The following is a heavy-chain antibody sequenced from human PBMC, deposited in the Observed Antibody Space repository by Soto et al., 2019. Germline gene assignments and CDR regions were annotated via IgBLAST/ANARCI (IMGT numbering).Heavy chain of an antibody. V-gene: IGHV4-31*03. D-gene: IGHD5-12*01. CDR3: ARARLRAVYAFDI. CDR1: GGSVSSGAYY. J-gene: IGHJ3*02. CDR2: IYYSGST. Sequence: QVQLQESDAGLVKASQTLSLTCTVSGGSVSSGAYYWTWIRQRPGKGLEWIGYIYYSGSTYYSPSRKSRLSISLDTAKNQFSLRLSSVTAADTAMYYCARARLRAVYAFDIWGQGTMVTVSS.